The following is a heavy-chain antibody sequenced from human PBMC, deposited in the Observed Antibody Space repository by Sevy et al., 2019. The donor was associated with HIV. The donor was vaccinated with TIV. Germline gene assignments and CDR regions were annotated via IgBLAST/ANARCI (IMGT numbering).Heavy chain of an antibody. Sequence: GGSLRLSCAASGFTFNRYWMSWVRQAPGKGLQWVANIKLDGSEKYYLDSVRGRFTISRDNAKNSLYLQMNSLRAEDTAVYYCARDCNSATCLWGLDVWGLGTRVTVSS. CDR3: ARDCNSATCLWGLDV. CDR2: IKLDGSEK. J-gene: IGHJ6*02. CDR1: GFTFNRYW. V-gene: IGHV3-7*03. D-gene: IGHD1-26*01.